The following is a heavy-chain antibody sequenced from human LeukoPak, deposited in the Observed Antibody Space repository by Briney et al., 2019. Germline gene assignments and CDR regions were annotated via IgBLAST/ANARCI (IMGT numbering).Heavy chain of an antibody. CDR3: ARGYYYGHFDY. CDR2: TYYSGST. J-gene: IGHJ4*02. CDR1: GGSISSYY. V-gene: IGHV4-59*01. D-gene: IGHD3-10*01. Sequence: SETLSLTCTVSGGSISSYYWSWIRQPPGKGLEWIGYTYYSGSTNYNPSLKSRVTISVDTSKNQFSLKLSSVTAADTAVYYCARGYYYGHFDYWGQGTLVTVSS.